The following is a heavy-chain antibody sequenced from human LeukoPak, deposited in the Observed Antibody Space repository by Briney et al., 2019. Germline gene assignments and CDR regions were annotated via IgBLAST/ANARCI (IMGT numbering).Heavy chain of an antibody. J-gene: IGHJ4*02. CDR3: AKEPATRWLATFDY. Sequence: GGSLRLSCAASGFTFSSYAMSWVRQAPGKGLEWVSAIRGGGDYTYYADSVKGRFTISRDESKNTLYLQMNSLRVEDTAVYYCAKEPATRWLATFDYWGQGTLVTVSS. V-gene: IGHV3-23*01. CDR1: GFTFSSYA. CDR2: IRGGGDYT. D-gene: IGHD5-24*01.